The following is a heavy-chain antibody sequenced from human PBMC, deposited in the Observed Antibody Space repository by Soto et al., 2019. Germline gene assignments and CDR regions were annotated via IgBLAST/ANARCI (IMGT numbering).Heavy chain of an antibody. CDR3: ARGTYYYGSGSYLAPRSHFDY. CDR1: GGSISSYY. V-gene: IGHV4-59*01. J-gene: IGHJ4*02. Sequence: TSETLSLTCTVSGGSISSYYWSWIRQPPGKGLEWIGYIYYSGSTNYNPSLKSRVTISVDTSKNQFSLKLSSVTAADTAVYYCARGTYYYGSGSYLAPRSHFDYWGQGTLVTVSS. CDR2: IYYSGST. D-gene: IGHD3-10*01.